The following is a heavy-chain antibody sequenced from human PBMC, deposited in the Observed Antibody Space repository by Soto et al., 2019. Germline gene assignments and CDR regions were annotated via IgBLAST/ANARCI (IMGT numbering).Heavy chain of an antibody. CDR3: ARDGVPYYYDSSGYYSYYYYYYMDV. J-gene: IGHJ6*03. CDR1: EYTFTSYA. V-gene: IGHV1-3*01. D-gene: IGHD3-22*01. Sequence: QVQLVQSGAEVKKPGASVKVSCKASEYTFTSYAMHWVRQAPGQRLEWMGWINAGNGNTKYSQKFQGRVTITRDTSASTAYMELSSLRSEDTAVYYCARDGVPYYYDSSGYYSYYYYYYMDVWGNGTTVTVSS. CDR2: INAGNGNT.